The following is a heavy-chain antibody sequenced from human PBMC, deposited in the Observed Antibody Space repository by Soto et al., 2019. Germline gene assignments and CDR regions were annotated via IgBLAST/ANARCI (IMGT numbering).Heavy chain of an antibody. D-gene: IGHD5-12*01. CDR1: GGSISSIDW. Sequence: QVQVQESGPGLLRPSETLSLTCAVSGGSISSIDWWSWVRQPPGKGLEWIGEIDHTGRTNYNPSLKSRVTISVDMSKNQLSLTLTSVTAADTAFYYCERAGGYDSNVYWGQGTLVTVSS. CDR3: ERAGGYDSNVY. V-gene: IGHV4-4*02. J-gene: IGHJ4*02. CDR2: IDHTGRT.